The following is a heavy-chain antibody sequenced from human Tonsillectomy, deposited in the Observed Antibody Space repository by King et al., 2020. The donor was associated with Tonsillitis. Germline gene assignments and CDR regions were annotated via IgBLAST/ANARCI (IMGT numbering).Heavy chain of an antibody. CDR3: AGRYTAMGRRVVDWFDP. J-gene: IGHJ5*02. CDR2: IIPIFGTA. CDR1: GGTFSSYA. V-gene: IGHV1-69*01. D-gene: IGHD5-18*01. Sequence: VQLVQSGAEVKKPGSSVKVSCKASGGTFSSYAISWVRQAPGQGLEWMGGIIPIFGTANYAQKFQGRVTITADESTSTAYMELSSLRSEDTAGYYCAGRYTAMGRRVVDWFDPWGQGTLVTVSS.